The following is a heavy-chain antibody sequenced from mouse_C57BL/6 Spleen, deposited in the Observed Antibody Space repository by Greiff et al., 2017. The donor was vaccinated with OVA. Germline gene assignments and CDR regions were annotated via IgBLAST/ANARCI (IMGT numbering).Heavy chain of an antibody. V-gene: IGHV1-15*01. J-gene: IGHJ1*03. CDR2: IDPETGGT. CDR1: GYTFTDYE. Sequence: VKLMESGAELVRPGASVTLSCTASGYTFTDYEMHWVKQTPVNGLEWIGAIDPETGGTAYNQQVKGKAILTADKSSSTAYMELRSLTSEDSAVYYCTIITTVVATKYFDVWGTGTTVTVSS. D-gene: IGHD1-1*01. CDR3: TIITTVVATKYFDV.